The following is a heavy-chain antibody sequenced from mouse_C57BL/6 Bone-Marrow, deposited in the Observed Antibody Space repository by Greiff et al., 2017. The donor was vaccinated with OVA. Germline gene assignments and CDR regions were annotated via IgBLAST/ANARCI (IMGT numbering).Heavy chain of an antibody. CDR2: IYIGNGYT. Sequence: EVKLQESGAELVRPGSSVKMSCKTSGYTFTSYGINWVKQRPGQGLEWIGYIYIGNGYTEYTEKFKGQATLTSDPSSSTAYMQLSSLTSEDSAIYFCASYYYGSRAMDYWGQGTSVTVSS. CDR3: ASYYYGSRAMDY. CDR1: GYTFTSYG. J-gene: IGHJ4*01. V-gene: IGHV1-58*01. D-gene: IGHD1-1*01.